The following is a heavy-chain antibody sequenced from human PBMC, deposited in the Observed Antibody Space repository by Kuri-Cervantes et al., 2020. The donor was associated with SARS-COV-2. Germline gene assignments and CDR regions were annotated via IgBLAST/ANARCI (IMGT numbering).Heavy chain of an antibody. CDR3: ARVVVAAYYYYYYMDV. D-gene: IGHD2-15*01. CDR1: GGSISSYY. J-gene: IGHJ6*03. CDR2: INHSGST. V-gene: IGHV4-34*01. Sequence: SETLSLTCTVSGGSISSYYWSWIRQPPGKGLEWIGEINHSGSTNYNPSLKSRVTISVDTSKDQFSLKLSSVTAADTAVYYCARVVVAAYYYYYYMDVWGKGTTVTVSS.